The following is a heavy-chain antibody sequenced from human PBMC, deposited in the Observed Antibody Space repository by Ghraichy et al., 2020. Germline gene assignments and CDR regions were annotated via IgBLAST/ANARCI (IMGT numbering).Heavy chain of an antibody. V-gene: IGHV4-4*09. CDR2: IYTSGST. Sequence: SETLSLTCTVSGGSISSYYWSWIRQPPGKGLEWIGYIYTSGSTNYNPSLKSRVTISVDTSKNQFSLKLSSVTAADTAVYYCARLQHYTMTPDYWGQGTLVTVSS. CDR3: ARLQHYTMTPDY. J-gene: IGHJ4*02. CDR1: GGSISSYY. D-gene: IGHD3-22*01.